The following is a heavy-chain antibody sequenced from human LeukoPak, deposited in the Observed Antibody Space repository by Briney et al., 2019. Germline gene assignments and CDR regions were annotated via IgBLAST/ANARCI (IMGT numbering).Heavy chain of an antibody. CDR2: IYSGGST. V-gene: IGHV3-66*01. CDR1: GFTVSSNY. J-gene: IGHJ6*03. Sequence: GGSLRLSCAASGFTVSSNYMSWVRQAPGKGLEWVSVIYSGGSTYYADSVKGRFTISRDNSKNTLYLQMNSLRAEDTAVYYCARDWRYYYMDVWGKGTTVTISS. CDR3: ARDWRYYYMDV.